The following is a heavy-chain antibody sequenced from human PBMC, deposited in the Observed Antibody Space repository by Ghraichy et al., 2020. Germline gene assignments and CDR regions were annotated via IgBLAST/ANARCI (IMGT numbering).Heavy chain of an antibody. Sequence: SETLSLTCTVSGGSISGYQWSWIRQPAGTGLEWIGRISTSGGTHYNPSLKSRVTMSVDTSKNQFSLILTSVTTADTALYYCARDSGTTYCSGGRCYFNWFDIWGPGTLVIVSS. CDR1: GGSISGYQ. D-gene: IGHD2-15*01. V-gene: IGHV4-4*07. J-gene: IGHJ5*02. CDR3: ARDSGTTYCSGGRCYFNWFDI. CDR2: ISTSGGT.